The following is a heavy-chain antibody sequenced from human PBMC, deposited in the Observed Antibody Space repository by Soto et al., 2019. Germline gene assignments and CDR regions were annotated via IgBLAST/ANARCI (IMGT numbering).Heavy chain of an antibody. CDR1: GGSFSGYY. CDR2: INNSGST. J-gene: IGHJ4*03. CDR3: ARVLTSGGVIETYYFDY. D-gene: IGHD3-16*02. Sequence: SETLSLTCAVYGGSFSGYYWSWIRQPPGKGLEWIGEINNSGSTNYNPSLKSRVTISVDTSKNQFSLKLSSVTAADTAVYYCARVLTSGGVIETYYFDYWRQGTMVTVSS. V-gene: IGHV4-34*01.